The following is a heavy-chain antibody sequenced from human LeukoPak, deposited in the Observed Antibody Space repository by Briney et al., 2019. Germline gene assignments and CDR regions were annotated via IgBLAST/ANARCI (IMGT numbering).Heavy chain of an antibody. CDR2: ISSDGSNK. CDR1: GFTFSDYN. D-gene: IGHD6-13*01. J-gene: IGHJ6*04. Sequence: PGGSLRLSCAASGFTFSDYNMRWIRQAPGKGLEWVAVISSDGSNKYYADSVKGRFTFSRDNSKNTLYLQMTSLRAEDTAVYYCARVNFAAAAMDVWGKGTTVTVSS. CDR3: ARVNFAAAAMDV. V-gene: IGHV3-30*03.